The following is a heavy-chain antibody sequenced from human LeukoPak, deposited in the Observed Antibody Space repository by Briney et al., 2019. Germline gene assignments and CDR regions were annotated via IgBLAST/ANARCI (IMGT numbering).Heavy chain of an antibody. V-gene: IGHV3-30*02. Sequence: PGGSLRLSCEVSGIIFSGYGIHWVRRAPGKGLEWVAFIRYDGTNKYYADSVKGRFTISRDNSNNTLYLQMNSLRVEDTAVYYCAKVGSGWYGVDYWGQGTLVTVSS. J-gene: IGHJ4*02. CDR3: AKVGSGWYGVDY. CDR1: GIIFSGYG. D-gene: IGHD6-19*01. CDR2: IRYDGTNK.